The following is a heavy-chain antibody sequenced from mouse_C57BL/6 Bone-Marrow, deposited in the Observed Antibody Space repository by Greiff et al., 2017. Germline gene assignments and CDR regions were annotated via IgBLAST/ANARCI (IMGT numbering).Heavy chain of an antibody. CDR3: AIYYGSSHYFAY. CDR1: GYTFTSYG. Sequence: VNLVESGAELARPGASVKLSCKASGYTFTSYGISWVKQRTGQGLEWIGEIYPRSGNTYYNEKFKGKATLTADKSSSTAYMELRSLTSEDSAVYFCAIYYGSSHYFAYWGQGTTLTVSS. CDR2: IYPRSGNT. J-gene: IGHJ2*01. D-gene: IGHD1-1*01. V-gene: IGHV1-81*01.